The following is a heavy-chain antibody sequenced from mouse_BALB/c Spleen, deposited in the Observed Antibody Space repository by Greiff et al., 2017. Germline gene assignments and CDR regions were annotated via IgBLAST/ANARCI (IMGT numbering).Heavy chain of an antibody. D-gene: IGHD4-1*02. CDR3: VNWVLFDY. V-gene: IGHV14-3*02. J-gene: IGHJ2*01. CDR1: GFNIKDTY. CDR2: IDPANGNT. Sequence: VQLKESGAELVKPGASVKLSCTASGFNIKDTYMHWVKQRPEQGLEWIGRIDPANGNTKYDPKFQGKATITADTSSNTAYLQLSSLTSEDTAVYYCVNWVLFDYWGQGTTLTVSS.